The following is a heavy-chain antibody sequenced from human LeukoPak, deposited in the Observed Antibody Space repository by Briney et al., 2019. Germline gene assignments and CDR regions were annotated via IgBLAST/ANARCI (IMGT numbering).Heavy chain of an antibody. V-gene: IGHV3-30*02. J-gene: IGHJ5*02. Sequence: GGSLRLSCAASGFSFKNFGMHWVRQAPGKGLEWVAFTRYDDSTKYYADSVKGRFTISRDNSWNTLYLQMNSLRTEDTAVYYCAKDPWDQFPPTCFDLWGQGTLVTVSS. CDR3: AKDPWDQFPPTCFDL. CDR2: TRYDDSTK. CDR1: GFSFKNFG. D-gene: IGHD1-26*01.